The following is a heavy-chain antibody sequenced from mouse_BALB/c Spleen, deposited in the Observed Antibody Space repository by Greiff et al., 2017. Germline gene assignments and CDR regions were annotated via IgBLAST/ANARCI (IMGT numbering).Heavy chain of an antibody. V-gene: IGHV1S29*02. Sequence: VQLQQSGPELVKPGASVKISCKASGYTFTDYNMHWVKQSHGKSLEWIGYIYPYNGGTGYNQKFKSKATLTVDNSSSTAYMELRSLTSEDSAVYYCARRGNIYAMDYWGQGTSVTVSS. J-gene: IGHJ4*01. CDR3: ARRGNIYAMDY. D-gene: IGHD2-1*01. CDR1: GYTFTDYN. CDR2: IYPYNGGT.